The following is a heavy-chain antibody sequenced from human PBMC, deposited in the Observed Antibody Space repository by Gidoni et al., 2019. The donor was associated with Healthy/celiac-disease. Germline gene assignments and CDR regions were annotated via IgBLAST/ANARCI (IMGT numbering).Heavy chain of an antibody. V-gene: IGHV3-23*01. J-gene: IGHJ3*02. Sequence: EVQLLESGGGLVQPGGSLRLSCAASGFRFSGYAMIWVRQAPGKGLEWVSGISGGGGSKYYAASVKGRVTISRENSKNTLYLQMNSLRAEDTAVYYCAKDKWETLPTAFDIWGQGTMVTVSS. D-gene: IGHD1-26*01. CDR3: AKDKWETLPTAFDI. CDR2: ISGGGGSK. CDR1: GFRFSGYA.